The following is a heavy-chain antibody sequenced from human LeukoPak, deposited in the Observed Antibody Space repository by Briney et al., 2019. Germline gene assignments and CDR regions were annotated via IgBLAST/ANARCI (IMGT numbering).Heavy chain of an antibody. CDR1: GFTFSTHA. CDR2: ISGSGGST. J-gene: IGHJ4*02. D-gene: IGHD6-13*01. V-gene: IGHV3-23*01. CDR3: AKALEQETVIALDS. Sequence: GGSLRLSCAASGFTFSTHAMSWVRQAPGKGREWVSAISGSGGSTYYADSVKGRFTISRDNSKNTLYLQMNSLRAEDTSIYFCAKALEQETVIALDSWGQGTLVTVSS.